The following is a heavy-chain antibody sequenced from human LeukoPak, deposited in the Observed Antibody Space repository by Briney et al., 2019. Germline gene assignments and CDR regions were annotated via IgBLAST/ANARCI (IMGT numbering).Heavy chain of an antibody. CDR3: AKDIAVHHYYMDV. Sequence: GGSLRLSCAASGFTFSSYGMHWVRQAPGKGLEWVAFIRYDGSNKYYADSVKGRFTISRDNSKNTLYLQMNSLRAEDTAVYYCAKDIAVHHYYMDVWGKGTTVTISS. CDR2: IRYDGSNK. CDR1: GFTFSSYG. V-gene: IGHV3-30*02. D-gene: IGHD6-19*01. J-gene: IGHJ6*03.